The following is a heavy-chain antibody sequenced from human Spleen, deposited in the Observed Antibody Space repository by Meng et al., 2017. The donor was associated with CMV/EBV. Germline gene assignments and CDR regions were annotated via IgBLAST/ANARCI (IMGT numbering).Heavy chain of an antibody. J-gene: IGHJ5*02. CDR1: GGCFSGYY. CDR3: ARRGSSWYRNWFDP. D-gene: IGHD6-13*01. Sequence: CAVYGGCFSGYYWSWIRQPPGKGLEWIGEINHSGSTNYNPSLKSRVTISVDTSKNQFSLKLSSVTAADTAVYYCARRGSSWYRNWFDPWGQGTLVTVSS. CDR2: INHSGST. V-gene: IGHV4-34*01.